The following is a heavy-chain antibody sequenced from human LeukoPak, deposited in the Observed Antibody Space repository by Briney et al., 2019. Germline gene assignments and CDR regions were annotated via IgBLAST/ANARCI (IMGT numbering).Heavy chain of an antibody. CDR1: GFTFSSYS. D-gene: IGHD3-10*02. CDR3: AELGITMIGGV. Sequence: GGSLRLSCAASGFTFSSYSMNWVRQAPGKGLEWVSSISSSNTYIYYADSVKGRFTISRDNAKNSLYLQMNSLRAEDTAVYYCAELGITMIGGVWGKGTTVTISS. CDR2: ISSSNTYI. J-gene: IGHJ6*04. V-gene: IGHV3-21*01.